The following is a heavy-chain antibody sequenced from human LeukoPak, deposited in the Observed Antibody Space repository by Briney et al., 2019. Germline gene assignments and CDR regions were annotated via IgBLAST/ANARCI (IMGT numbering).Heavy chain of an antibody. V-gene: IGHV3-23*01. CDR3: AKGSVGATYYFDY. CDR2: ISGSGGST. CDR1: GFTFSSYG. Sequence: GALRLSCAASGFTFSSYGMSWVRQAPGKGLEWVSAISGSGGSTYYADSVKGRFTISRDNPKNTLYLQMNSLRAEDTAVYYCAKGSVGATYYFDYWGQGTLVTVSS. J-gene: IGHJ4*02. D-gene: IGHD1-26*01.